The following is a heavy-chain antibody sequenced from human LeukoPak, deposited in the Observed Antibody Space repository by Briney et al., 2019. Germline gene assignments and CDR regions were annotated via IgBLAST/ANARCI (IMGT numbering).Heavy chain of an antibody. D-gene: IGHD2-21*01. CDR2: ISHDGTDT. V-gene: IGHV3-74*01. J-gene: IGHJ2*01. CDR3: ARDVNLLFFDV. Sequence: QPGGSLRLSCAASGFTFSTYVMHWVRQAPGKGLMWVSRISHDGTDTSYADSVKDRFTVSRDNAKNTLYLQMNSLGADDTAVYYCARDVNLLFFDVWGRGTLVTVSS. CDR1: GFTFSTYV.